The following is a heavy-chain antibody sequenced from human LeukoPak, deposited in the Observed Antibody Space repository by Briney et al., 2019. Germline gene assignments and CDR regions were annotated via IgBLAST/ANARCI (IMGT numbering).Heavy chain of an antibody. CDR2: ISSSSSYI. CDR3: AGWIEGYSSGWYSRLYYYYYMDV. V-gene: IGHV3-21*01. Sequence: GGSLRLSCAASGFTFSSYSMNWVRQAPGKGLEWVSSISSSSSYIYYADSVKSRFTISRDNAKNSLYLQMNSLRAEDTAVYYCAGWIEGYSSGWYSRLYYYYYMDVWGKGTTVTVSS. D-gene: IGHD6-19*01. CDR1: GFTFSSYS. J-gene: IGHJ6*03.